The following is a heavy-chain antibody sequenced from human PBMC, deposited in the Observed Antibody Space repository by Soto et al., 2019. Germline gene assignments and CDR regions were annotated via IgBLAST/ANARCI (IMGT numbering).Heavy chain of an antibody. Sequence: SETLSLTCTVSGGSVSSGSYYWSWIRQPPGKGLEWIGYIYYSGSTNYNPSLKSRVTISVDTSKNQFSLKLSSVTAADTAVYYCARDTGETYYYDSSGSQTGGGMDVWGQGTTVTVSS. CDR2: IYYSGST. V-gene: IGHV4-61*01. CDR3: ARDTGETYYYDSSGSQTGGGMDV. D-gene: IGHD3-22*01. CDR1: GGSVSSGSYY. J-gene: IGHJ6*02.